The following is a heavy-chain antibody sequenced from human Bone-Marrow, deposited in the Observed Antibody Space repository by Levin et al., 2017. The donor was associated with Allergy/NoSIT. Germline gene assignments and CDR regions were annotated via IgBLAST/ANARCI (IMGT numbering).Heavy chain of an antibody. V-gene: IGHV3-53*01. CDR2: IYSGGST. J-gene: IGHJ4*02. Sequence: ESLKISCVVSGFTVSNNQMNWVRQAPGKGLEWVSVIYSGGSTYYADSVRGRVTVSRDSSENTVYLQMNSLRAEDTALYYCARFDYNSGISYWGQGTLVTVSS. CDR1: GFTVSNNQ. D-gene: IGHD3-10*01. CDR3: ARFDYNSGISY.